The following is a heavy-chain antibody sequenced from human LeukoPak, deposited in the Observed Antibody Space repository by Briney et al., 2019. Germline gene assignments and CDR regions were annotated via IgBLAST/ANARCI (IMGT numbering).Heavy chain of an antibody. CDR3: ARVSRGPLEGNNWFDP. D-gene: IGHD3-10*01. CDR1: GGSISSGSYY. Sequence: SQTLSLTCTVSGGSISSGSYYWSWIRQPAGKGLEWIGRIYTSGSTNYNPSLKSRVTISVDTSKNQFSLKLSSVTAADTAVYYCARVSRGPLEGNNWFDPWGQGTLVTVSS. CDR2: IYTSGST. V-gene: IGHV4-61*02. J-gene: IGHJ5*02.